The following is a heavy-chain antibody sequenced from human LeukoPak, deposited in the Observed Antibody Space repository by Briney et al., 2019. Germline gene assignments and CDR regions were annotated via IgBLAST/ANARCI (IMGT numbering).Heavy chain of an antibody. J-gene: IGHJ4*02. V-gene: IGHV3-7*01. CDR2: MKRGGSEK. D-gene: IGHD2-2*02. CDR3: ARDPRQSHLVYTTGDY. CDR1: GFTCSSYW. Sequence: PGGSLRLSCAVSGFTCSSYWMSWVRQAPGKGREWVANMKRGGSEKYYVDSVKGRFTISRDSSKNSLYLQMNSLRVEDTAVYYCARDPRQSHLVYTTGDYWGQGTLVTVSS.